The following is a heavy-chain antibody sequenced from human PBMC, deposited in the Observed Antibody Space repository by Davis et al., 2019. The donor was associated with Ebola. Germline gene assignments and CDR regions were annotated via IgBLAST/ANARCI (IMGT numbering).Heavy chain of an antibody. D-gene: IGHD1-1*01. Sequence: ASVKVSCKASGYTFTNYGITWVRQAPGQGLEWMGWINPHNGNTNYAQNVQGRVPMTTDTSTSTAYMEVGSLKSDDTAVYYCARAQLPTTSDHWGQGTLVTVSS. CDR3: ARAQLPTTSDH. J-gene: IGHJ4*02. V-gene: IGHV1-18*04. CDR1: GYTFTNYG. CDR2: INPHNGNT.